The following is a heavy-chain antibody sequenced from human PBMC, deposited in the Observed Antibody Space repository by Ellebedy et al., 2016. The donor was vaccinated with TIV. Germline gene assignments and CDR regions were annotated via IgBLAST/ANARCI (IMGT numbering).Heavy chain of an antibody. D-gene: IGHD3-16*01. V-gene: IGHV3-23*01. Sequence: GESLKISCAASGFTFSRNAMTWVRQAPGKGLEWVSLITDSGGSTYYADSVKGRFTISRDNSKNTLYLQMNSLRAEDTALYYCAKLDGNDYGRDYFDYWGQGTLVTVSS. J-gene: IGHJ4*02. CDR3: AKLDGNDYGRDYFDY. CDR1: GFTFSRNA. CDR2: ITDSGGST.